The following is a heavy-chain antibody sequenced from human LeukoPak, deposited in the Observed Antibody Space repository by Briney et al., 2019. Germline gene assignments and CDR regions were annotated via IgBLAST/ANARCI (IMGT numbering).Heavy chain of an antibody. V-gene: IGHV1-2*04. CDR1: GYTFTGYY. J-gene: IGHJ6*02. D-gene: IGHD7-27*01. CDR2: MNPNSGGT. Sequence: ASVKFSCKASGYTFTGYYMHWVRQAPGQGLEWMGWMNPNSGGTNYAQKFQGWVTMTRDTSISTAYMELSRLRSDDTAVYYCARGQNWGSYYGMDVWGQGTTVTVSS. CDR3: ARGQNWGSYYGMDV.